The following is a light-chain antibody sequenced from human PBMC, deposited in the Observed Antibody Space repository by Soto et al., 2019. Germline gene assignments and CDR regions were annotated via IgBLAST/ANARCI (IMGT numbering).Light chain of an antibody. J-gene: IGLJ1*01. V-gene: IGLV2-14*01. Sequence: QSALTQPASVSGSPGQSITISCTGTSSDVGGYDYVGWYQQHPGKAPILMIYNVYNRPSGVSFRFSGSKSGNTASLTISGLQTEDEADYYCTSYTNRYTYVFGTGTKLTVL. CDR3: TSYTNRYTYV. CDR2: NVY. CDR1: SSDVGGYDY.